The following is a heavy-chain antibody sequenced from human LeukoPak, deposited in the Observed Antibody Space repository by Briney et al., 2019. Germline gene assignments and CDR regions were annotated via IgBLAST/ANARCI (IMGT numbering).Heavy chain of an antibody. CDR3: ARSRSYGGIAFDY. CDR1: GGSISSYC. V-gene: IGHV4-4*07. J-gene: IGHJ4*02. Sequence: SETLSLTCTVSGGSISSYCWSWIRQPAGKGLEWIGRIYTSGSTNYNPSLKSRVTMSVDTSKNQFSLKLSSVTAADTAVYYCARSRSYGGIAFDYWGQGTLVTVSS. D-gene: IGHD4-23*01. CDR2: IYTSGST.